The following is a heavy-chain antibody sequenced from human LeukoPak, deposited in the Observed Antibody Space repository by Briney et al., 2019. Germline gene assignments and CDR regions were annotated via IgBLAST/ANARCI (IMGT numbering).Heavy chain of an antibody. V-gene: IGHV4-59*01. CDR3: AREGSSSWYRYNWFDP. J-gene: IGHJ5*02. CDR2: IYYSGST. D-gene: IGHD6-13*01. Sequence: PSETLSLTCAVYGGSFSSYYWSWIRQPPGKGLEWIGYIYYSGSTNYNPSLKSRVTISVDTSKNQFSLKLSSVTAADTAVYYCAREGSSSWYRYNWFDPWGQGTLVTVSS. CDR1: GGSFSSYY.